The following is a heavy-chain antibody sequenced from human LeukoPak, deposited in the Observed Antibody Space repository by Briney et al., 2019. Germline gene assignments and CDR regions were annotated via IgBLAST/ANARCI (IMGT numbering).Heavy chain of an antibody. V-gene: IGHV4-38-2*02. Sequence: PSETLSLTCAVSGYSISSGYYWGWIRQPPGKGLEWIGSIYHSGSTYYNPSLKSRVTISVDTSKNQFSLKLSSVTAADTAVYYCAREEGSYCSSTSCPGGFDYWGQGTPVTVSS. CDR3: AREEGSYCSSTSCPGGFDY. CDR1: GYSISSGYY. D-gene: IGHD2-2*01. J-gene: IGHJ4*02. CDR2: IYHSGST.